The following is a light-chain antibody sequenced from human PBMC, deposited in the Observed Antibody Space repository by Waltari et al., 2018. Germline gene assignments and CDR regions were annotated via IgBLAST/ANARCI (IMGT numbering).Light chain of an antibody. CDR3: QQLHTYPLT. V-gene: IGKV1-9*01. CDR1: QDIAGY. Sequence: IQFTQPPSSLSASVGDRVTITCRASQDIAGYLAWYQQKPGKAPNLLIYVSSTLQSGVPSRFSGSGSGTVFTLTISSLQPEDFATYYCQQLHTYPLTFGGGTTVDI. CDR2: VSS. J-gene: IGKJ4*01.